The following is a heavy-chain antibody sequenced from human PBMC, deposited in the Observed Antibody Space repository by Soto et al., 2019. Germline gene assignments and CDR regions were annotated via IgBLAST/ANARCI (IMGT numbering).Heavy chain of an antibody. CDR3: ARQLAAATDLNYYYYGMGV. Sequence: SVKVSCKASGGTFSSYAISWVRQAPGQGLEWMGGIIPIFGTANYAQKFQGRVTITADESTSTAYMELSSLRSEDTAVYYCARQLAAATDLNYYYYGMGVWGQGTTVTVSS. CDR2: IIPIFGTA. D-gene: IGHD6-13*01. CDR1: GGTFSSYA. J-gene: IGHJ6*02. V-gene: IGHV1-69*13.